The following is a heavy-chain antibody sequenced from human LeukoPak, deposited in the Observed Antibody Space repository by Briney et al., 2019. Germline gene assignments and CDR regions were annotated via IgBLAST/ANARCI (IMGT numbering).Heavy chain of an antibody. D-gene: IGHD5-18*01. CDR3: ARDDRWIQLWKSPAKIDY. CDR2: IYSGGST. V-gene: IGHV3-53*01. Sequence: PGGSLRLSCAASGFTVSSNYMSWVRQAPGKGLEWVSVIYSGGSTYYADSVKGRFTISRDNSKNTLYLQMNSLRAEDTAVYYCARDDRWIQLWKSPAKIDYWGQGTLVTVSS. J-gene: IGHJ4*02. CDR1: GFTVSSNY.